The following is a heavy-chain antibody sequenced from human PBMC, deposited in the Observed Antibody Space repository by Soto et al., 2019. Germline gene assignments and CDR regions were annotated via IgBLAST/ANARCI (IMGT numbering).Heavy chain of an antibody. CDR3: ARGRDYYDSSGYLNWFDP. V-gene: IGHV1-8*01. J-gene: IGHJ5*02. D-gene: IGHD3-22*01. CDR2: MNPNSGNT. Sequence: GASVKVSGKASGYTFTSYDINWVRQATGQGLEWMGWMNPNSGNTGYAQKFQGRVTMTRNTSISTAYMELSSLRSEDTAVYYCARGRDYYDSSGYLNWFDPWGQGTLVTVSS. CDR1: GYTFTSYD.